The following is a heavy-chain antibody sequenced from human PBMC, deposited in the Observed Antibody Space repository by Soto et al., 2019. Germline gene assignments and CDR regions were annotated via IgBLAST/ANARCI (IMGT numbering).Heavy chain of an antibody. CDR2: IRSKAYGGTT. J-gene: IGHJ6*02. D-gene: IGHD3-3*01. Sequence: SLRLSCTASGFTFGDYAMSWVRQAPVKVLEWVGFIRSKAYGGTTEYAASVKGRFTISRDDSKSIAYLQMNSLKTEDTAVYYCTRDFVPYYDFWSGYYTYVWGQGTTVTVSS. CDR1: GFTFGDYA. CDR3: TRDFVPYYDFWSGYYTYV. V-gene: IGHV3-49*04.